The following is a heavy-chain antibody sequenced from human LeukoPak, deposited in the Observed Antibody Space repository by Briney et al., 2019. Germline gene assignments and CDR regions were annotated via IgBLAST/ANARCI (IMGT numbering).Heavy chain of an antibody. V-gene: IGHV3-7*03. CDR1: GFAFSSYW. Sequence: GGSLRLSCAASGFAFSSYWLSWVRQAPGKGLEWVANIKQDGNEKYYLDSVKGRFTISRHNSKNTLYLQMNSLRAEDTAVYYCARVEKYSGSYFDYWGQGTLVTVSS. CDR2: IKQDGNEK. J-gene: IGHJ4*02. D-gene: IGHD1-26*01. CDR3: ARVEKYSGSYFDY.